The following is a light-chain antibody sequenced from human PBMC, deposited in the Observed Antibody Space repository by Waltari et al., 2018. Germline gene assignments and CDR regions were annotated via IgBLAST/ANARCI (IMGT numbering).Light chain of an antibody. Sequence: QSALTQPASVSGSPGQSITISCTGTSSDVGFYNLVFWYQQHPEKAPKLMVYEVIERPSAVSNRFSGSKSGNTASLTISWLQADDESDYYCCSYAGRNIWVFGGGTKLTVL. CDR3: CSYAGRNIWV. J-gene: IGLJ3*02. V-gene: IGLV2-23*02. CDR1: SSDVGFYNL. CDR2: EVI.